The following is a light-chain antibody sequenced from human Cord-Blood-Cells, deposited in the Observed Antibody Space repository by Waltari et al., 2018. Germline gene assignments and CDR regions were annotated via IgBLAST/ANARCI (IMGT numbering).Light chain of an antibody. CDR3: SSYTSSSLGV. Sequence: QSALTQPASVSGSPGQSITISCTGTSSDVGGYNYFSWYQQHPGKAPKLMIYDVSNRPSGVSNRFSGSKSGNTASLTISGLQAEDEADYYCSSYTSSSLGVFGTGTKVTVL. CDR1: SSDVGGYNY. V-gene: IGLV2-14*01. J-gene: IGLJ1*01. CDR2: DVS.